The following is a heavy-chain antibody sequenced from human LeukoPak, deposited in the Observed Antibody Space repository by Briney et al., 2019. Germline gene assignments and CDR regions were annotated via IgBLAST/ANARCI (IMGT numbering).Heavy chain of an antibody. CDR2: ISSSTIYI. CDR1: GFTFSSNT. Sequence: GGSLRLSCAASGFTFSSNTMNWVRQAPGKGLEWVSSISSSTIYIYYADSLKGRFTISRDDAKNSLYLQMNSLRAEGTAVYYCASGMTTVPTGTHWGQGTLVTVSS. V-gene: IGHV3-21*01. D-gene: IGHD4-11*01. CDR3: ASGMTTVPTGTH. J-gene: IGHJ4*02.